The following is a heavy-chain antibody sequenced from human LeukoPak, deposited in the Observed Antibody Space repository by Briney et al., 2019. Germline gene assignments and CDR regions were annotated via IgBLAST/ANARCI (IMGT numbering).Heavy chain of an antibody. CDR1: GYTFTSYY. CDR3: ARGKLGQTGGWFDP. Sequence: ASVTVSCKASGYTFTSYYMYWVRQAPGQGLEWMGIITHSGGSTSYAQKFPGRVTMTRDTSTSTVYMELSSLRYEDTAVYYCARGKLGQTGGWFDPWGQGTLVPVSS. J-gene: IGHJ5*01. V-gene: IGHV1-46*01. D-gene: IGHD6-6*01. CDR2: ITHSGGST.